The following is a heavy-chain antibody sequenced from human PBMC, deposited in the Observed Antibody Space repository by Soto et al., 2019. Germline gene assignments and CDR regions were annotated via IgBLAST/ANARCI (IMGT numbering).Heavy chain of an antibody. V-gene: IGHV3-7*01. D-gene: IGHD5-18*01. J-gene: IGHJ4*02. CDR2: IKQDGSDK. Sequence: PGGSLRLSCAASGFTFSSSWMSWVRQAPGKGLEWVANIKQDGSDKYYVDSVKGRFTISRDNAKNSLYLQMNSLRAEDTAVYYCAREYRYLFDYWGQGTLVTVS. CDR3: AREYRYLFDY. CDR1: GFTFSSSW.